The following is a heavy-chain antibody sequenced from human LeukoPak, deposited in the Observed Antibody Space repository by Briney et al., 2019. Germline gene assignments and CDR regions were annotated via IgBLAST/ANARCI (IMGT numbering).Heavy chain of an antibody. CDR1: GGSISSSGYY. CDR2: IYYSGST. J-gene: IGHJ5*02. D-gene: IGHD1-26*01. CDR3: ARHAYSGSYYGLSWFDP. Sequence: SETLSLTYTVSGGSISSSGYYWGWIRQPPGKGLEWIASIYYSGSTYYNPSLKSRVTISVDTSKNQLSLKLSSLTAADTAVYYCARHAYSGSYYGLSWFDPWGQGTLVTVSS. V-gene: IGHV4-39*01.